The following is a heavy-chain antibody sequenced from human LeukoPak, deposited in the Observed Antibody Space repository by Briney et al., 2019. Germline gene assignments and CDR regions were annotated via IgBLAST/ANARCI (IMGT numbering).Heavy chain of an antibody. D-gene: IGHD2-15*01. CDR1: GGSLSGYY. V-gene: IGHV4-34*01. CDR3: ARGRIVDY. CDR2: INHSGST. J-gene: IGHJ4*02. Sequence: SETLSLTCAVYGGSLSGYYWSWIRQPPGKGLEWIGEINHSGSTNYNPSLKSRVTISVDTSKNQFSLKLSSVTAADTAVYYCARGRIVDYWGQGTLVTVSS.